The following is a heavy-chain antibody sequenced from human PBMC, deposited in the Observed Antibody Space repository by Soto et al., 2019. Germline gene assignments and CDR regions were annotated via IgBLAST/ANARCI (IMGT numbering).Heavy chain of an antibody. Sequence: QLQLQESGPGLVKPSETLSLTCTVSGGSISSSSYFWGWIRQPPGKGLEWIGTIYYSGSTYYNPSLXXXVXXPVDTSKNQFSLKLSSVTAADTAVYYCATSNWFDPWGQGTLVTVSS. J-gene: IGHJ5*02. V-gene: IGHV4-39*01. CDR1: GGSISSSSYF. CDR2: IYYSGST. CDR3: ATSNWFDP.